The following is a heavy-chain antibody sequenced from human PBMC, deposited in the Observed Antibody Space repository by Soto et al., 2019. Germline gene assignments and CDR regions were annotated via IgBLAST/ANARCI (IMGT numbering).Heavy chain of an antibody. Sequence: GGSLRLSCAASGFTFSSYSMNWVRQAPGKGLEWVSSISISSSYIYYADSVKGRFTISRDNAKNSLYLQMNSLRAEDTAVYYCARDLRLSSWYFGGAYYYGTEVWGQGTPVNVSS. CDR2: ISISSSYI. V-gene: IGHV3-21*01. CDR1: GFTFSSYS. CDR3: ARDLRLSSWYFGGAYYYGTEV. D-gene: IGHD6-13*01. J-gene: IGHJ6*02.